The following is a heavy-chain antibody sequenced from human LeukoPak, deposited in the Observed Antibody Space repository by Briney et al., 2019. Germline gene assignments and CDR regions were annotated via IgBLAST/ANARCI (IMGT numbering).Heavy chain of an antibody. CDR3: AKDDAWLRFGE. CDR2: ISPSGDIR. J-gene: IGHJ4*02. CDR1: GLSFSSYG. D-gene: IGHD3-10*01. V-gene: IGHV3-23*01. Sequence: GGSLRLSCAASGLSFSSYGMHWVRQAPGKGLEWVSGISPSGDIRYYADSVKGRFTISRDNSKNTLYLEVISLTAEDTAVYYCAKDDAWLRFGEWSQGTLVTVSS.